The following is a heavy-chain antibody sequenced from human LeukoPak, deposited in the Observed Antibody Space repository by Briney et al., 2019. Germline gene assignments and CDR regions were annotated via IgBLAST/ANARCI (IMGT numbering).Heavy chain of an antibody. CDR3: ARDSDFWSGYYYFDY. CDR2: IYYSGST. CDR1: GGSISRADYY. Sequence: PSETLSLNCTVSGGSISRADYYWSWIRQPPGKGLEWIGYIYYSGSTYYNPSLKSRATISVDTSKNQFSLKLSSVTAADTAVYYCARDSDFWSGYYYFDYWGQGTLVTVSS. V-gene: IGHV4-30-4*08. J-gene: IGHJ4*02. D-gene: IGHD3-3*01.